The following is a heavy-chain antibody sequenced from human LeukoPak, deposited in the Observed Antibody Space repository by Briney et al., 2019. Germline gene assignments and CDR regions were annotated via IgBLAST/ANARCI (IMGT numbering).Heavy chain of an antibody. Sequence: ASVKVSCKASGYTFTGYYMHWVRQAPGQGLEWMGWINPNSGGTNYAQKLQGRVTMTRDTSISTAYMELSRLRSDDTAVYYCARAGSYDILIGYHPFDAFDIWGQGTMVTVSS. J-gene: IGHJ3*02. CDR1: GYTFTGYY. V-gene: IGHV1-2*02. D-gene: IGHD3-9*01. CDR3: ARAGSYDILIGYHPFDAFDI. CDR2: INPNSGGT.